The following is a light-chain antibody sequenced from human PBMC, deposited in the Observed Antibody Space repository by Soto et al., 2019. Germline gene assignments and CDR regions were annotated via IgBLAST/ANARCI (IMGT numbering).Light chain of an antibody. V-gene: IGKV1-33*01. CDR3: LQYDILPYT. CDR1: RDIKNF. J-gene: IGKJ2*01. Sequence: DIQMTQSPSSLSAYVGDRVIITCQASRDIKNFMNWYQHKPGKPPKLLIYDVFKLERGVLSKFSGSGSGTEFTLIINNLQPEDIATYYCLQYDILPYTFGQGTKLDIK. CDR2: DVF.